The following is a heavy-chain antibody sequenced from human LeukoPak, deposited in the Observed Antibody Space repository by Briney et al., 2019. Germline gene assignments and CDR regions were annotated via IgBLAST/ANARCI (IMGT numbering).Heavy chain of an antibody. Sequence: GESLKISCKGSGYSFTSYWISWVRQMPGKGLEWMGRIDPSDSYTNYSPSFQGHVTISADKSISTAYLQWSSLKASDTAMYYCARHEGRTYSGYDPPDYWGQGTLVTVSS. J-gene: IGHJ4*02. CDR3: ARHEGRTYSGYDPPDY. D-gene: IGHD5-12*01. V-gene: IGHV5-10-1*01. CDR1: GYSFTSYW. CDR2: IDPSDSYT.